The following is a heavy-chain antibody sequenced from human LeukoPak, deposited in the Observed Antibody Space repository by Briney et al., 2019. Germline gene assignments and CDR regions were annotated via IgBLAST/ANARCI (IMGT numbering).Heavy chain of an antibody. CDR3: AKVLGSGWGPPNFDY. D-gene: IGHD6-19*01. V-gene: IGHV3-23*01. J-gene: IGHJ4*02. CDR2: SSGNGGST. Sequence: GGSLRLSCAASGFTFSSYAVSWVRQAPGQGLEWVSISSGNGGSTFYADSVNGRFTITRDNSKNTLYLQRNSLIAEATAAYYSAKVLGSGWGPPNFDYWGQGTLVTVSS. CDR1: GFTFSSYA.